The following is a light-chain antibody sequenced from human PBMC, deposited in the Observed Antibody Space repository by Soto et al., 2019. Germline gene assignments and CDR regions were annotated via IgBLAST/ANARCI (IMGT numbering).Light chain of an antibody. V-gene: IGKV1-8*01. CDR1: HGISSY. CDR2: AAS. J-gene: IGKJ1*01. CDR3: QQYHSYWT. Sequence: AIRMTQSPSSLSASTGDRVTITCRASHGISSYLAWYQQKPGKAPKLLIYAASTLQSGVPSRFSGSGSGTEFTLTISSLQTDDFSTYYCQQYHSYWTFGQGTKVDIK.